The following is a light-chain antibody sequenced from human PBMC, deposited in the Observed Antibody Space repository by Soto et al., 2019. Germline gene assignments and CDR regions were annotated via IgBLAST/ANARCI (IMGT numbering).Light chain of an antibody. J-gene: IGLJ3*02. CDR3: QVWDSSSDHWV. V-gene: IGLV3-21*02. Sequence: SYELTQPPSVSVAPGQTARITCGGNDIGDKSVHWYQQKPGQAPLLVVYDDTDRPSGIPERFSGSNSGNTATLTISRVEAGDEADYYCQVWDSSSDHWVFGGVTQLTV. CDR1: DIGDKS. CDR2: DDT.